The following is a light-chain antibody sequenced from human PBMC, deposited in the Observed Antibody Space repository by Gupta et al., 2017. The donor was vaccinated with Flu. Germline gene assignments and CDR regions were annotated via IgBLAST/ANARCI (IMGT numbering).Light chain of an antibody. Sequence: EIVMTQSPATLSVSPGERATLSCRASQSVSSNLAWYQQKPGQAPRLLIYGASTRATGIPARFSGSGSGTEFTLTISSLRSEDFAVYYCQRYNNWPRSFTFGPGTRVDIK. V-gene: IGKV3D-15*01. CDR2: GAS. J-gene: IGKJ3*01. CDR1: QSVSSN. CDR3: QRYNNWPRSFT.